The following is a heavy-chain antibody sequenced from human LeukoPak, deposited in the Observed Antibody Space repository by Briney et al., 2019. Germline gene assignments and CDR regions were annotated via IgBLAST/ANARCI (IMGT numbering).Heavy chain of an antibody. V-gene: IGHV3-74*01. CDR3: GRSYYDSSGSPILFDC. J-gene: IGHJ4*02. Sequence: PRGSFTLCCAASGFTFSNYLMHWVCQAPGKGLEWVSRVDSDGTTTRYADSVNGRFSISRDDARNTLYLQVNSLRAEDTAIYYCGRSYYDSSGSPILFDCWGQETVVTVSS. D-gene: IGHD3-22*01. CDR1: GFTFSNYL. CDR2: VDSDGTTT.